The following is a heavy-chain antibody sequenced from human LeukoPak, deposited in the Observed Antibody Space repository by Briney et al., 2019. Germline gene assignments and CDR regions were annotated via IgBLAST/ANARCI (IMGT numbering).Heavy chain of an antibody. J-gene: IGHJ6*03. V-gene: IGHV4-59*01. CDR2: IYYSGST. CDR3: ARSRADYDILTGRPYYYYMDV. D-gene: IGHD3-9*01. Sequence: SETLSLTCTVSGGSISSYYWSWIRQPPGKGLEWIGYIYYSGSTNYNPSLKSRVTISVDTSKNQFSLKLSSVTAADTAVYYCARSRADYDILTGRPYYYYMDVWGKGTTVTVSS. CDR1: GGSISSYY.